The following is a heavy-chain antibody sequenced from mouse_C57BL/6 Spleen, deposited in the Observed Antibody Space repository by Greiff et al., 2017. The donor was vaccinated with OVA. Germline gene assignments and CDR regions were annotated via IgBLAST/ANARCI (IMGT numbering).Heavy chain of an antibody. V-gene: IGHV1-69*01. J-gene: IGHJ3*01. CDR2: IDPSDSYT. CDR1: GYTFTSSW. Sequence: QVQLQQPGAELVMPGASVKLSCKASGYTFTSSWMHWVKQRPGQGLEWIGEIDPSDSYTNYNQKFKGKSTLTVDKSSSTAYMQLSSLTSEDSAVYCCASGGGYYWFAYWGQGTLVTVSA. D-gene: IGHD2-3*01. CDR3: ASGGGYYWFAY.